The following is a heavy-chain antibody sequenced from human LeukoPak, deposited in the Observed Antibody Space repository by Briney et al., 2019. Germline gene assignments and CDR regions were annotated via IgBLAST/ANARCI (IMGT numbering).Heavy chain of an antibody. J-gene: IGHJ4*02. V-gene: IGHV4-39*01. CDR3: ARHERWLQPFDY. CDR2: IYCSGTT. D-gene: IGHD5-24*01. CDR1: GGSISSNAHY. Sequence: SETLSLTCTVSGGSISSNAHYWGWIRQTPGKELEWIGSIYCSGTTNYNPSLKGRVTISTDTSKNQFSLKLSSVTAADTAVYYCARHERWLQPFDYWGQGTLVTVSS.